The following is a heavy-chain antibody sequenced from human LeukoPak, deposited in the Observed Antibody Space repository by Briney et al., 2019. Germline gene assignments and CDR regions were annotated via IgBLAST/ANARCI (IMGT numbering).Heavy chain of an antibody. CDR1: GFTFSNYW. D-gene: IGHD6-13*01. V-gene: IGHV3-74*01. CDR3: ARGVAYSSSPCDY. CDR2: INSDGSST. J-gene: IGHJ4*02. Sequence: GGSLRLSCAASGFTFSNYWMHWVRQAPGKGLVWVSRINSDGSSTSYADPVKGRFTISRDNAKNTLYLQMNSLRAEDTAVYYCARGVAYSSSPCDYWGQGTLVTVSS.